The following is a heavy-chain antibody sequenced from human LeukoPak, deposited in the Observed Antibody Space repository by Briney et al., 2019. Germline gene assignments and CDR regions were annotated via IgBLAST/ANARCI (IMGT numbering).Heavy chain of an antibody. CDR2: MNPNSGNT. J-gene: IGHJ4*02. Sequence: ASVKVSCKVSGYTFTSYDINWVRQATGQGLEWMGWMNPNSGNTGYAQKFQGRVTITRNTSISTAYMELSSLRSEDTAVYYCARGRRDGSYFDYWGQGTLVTVSS. D-gene: IGHD5-24*01. V-gene: IGHV1-8*03. CDR1: GYTFTSYD. CDR3: ARGRRDGSYFDY.